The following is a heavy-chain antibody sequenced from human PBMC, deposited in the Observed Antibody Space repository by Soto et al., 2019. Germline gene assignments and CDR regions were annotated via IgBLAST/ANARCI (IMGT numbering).Heavy chain of an antibody. CDR3: ARGGGRAARWHYPAFDI. J-gene: IGHJ3*02. Sequence: ETHCLTCAVYGGSFSGYYWSWIREPPGKGLEWIGEINHSGSTNYNPSLKSRVTISVDTSKNQFSLKLSSVTAADTAVYYWARGGGRAARWHYPAFDIGCKGTLVT. V-gene: IGHV4-34*01. CDR2: INHSGST. D-gene: IGHD3-16*01. CDR1: GGSFSGYY.